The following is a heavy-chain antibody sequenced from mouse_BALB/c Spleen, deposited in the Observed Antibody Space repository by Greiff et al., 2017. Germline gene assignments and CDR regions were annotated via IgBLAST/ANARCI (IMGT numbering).Heavy chain of an antibody. CDR2: ISSGGST. CDR3: AREERSTMTSFAY. D-gene: IGHD2-4*01. J-gene: IGHJ3*01. Sequence: DVQLVESGGGLVKPGGSLKLSCAASGFTFSSYAMSWVRQTPEKRLEWVASISSGGSTYYPDSVKGRFTISRDNARNILYLQMSSLRSEDTAMYYCAREERSTMTSFAYWGQGTLVTVSA. V-gene: IGHV5-6-5*01. CDR1: GFTFSSYA.